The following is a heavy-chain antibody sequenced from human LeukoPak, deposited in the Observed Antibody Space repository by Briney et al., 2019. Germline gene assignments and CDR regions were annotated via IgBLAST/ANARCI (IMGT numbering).Heavy chain of an antibody. J-gene: IGHJ4*02. CDR3: GRGRGGSLSGGTHYSLDY. CDR2: IYYSGST. Sequence: SETLSLTCTVSGGSISSYYWSWIRQPPGKGLEWIGYIYYSGSTNYNPSLKSRVTISVDTSKNQFSLKLSSVTAAATAVYYCGRGRGGSLSGGTHYSLDYGGQGPLVTVPS. D-gene: IGHD1-26*01. CDR1: GGSISSYY. V-gene: IGHV4-59*08.